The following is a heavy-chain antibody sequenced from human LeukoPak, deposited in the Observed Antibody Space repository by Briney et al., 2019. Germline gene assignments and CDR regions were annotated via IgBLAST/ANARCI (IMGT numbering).Heavy chain of an antibody. CDR2: ISSSSSYI. J-gene: IGHJ6*03. CDR3: ARAEYYGSPGPDYYYYMDV. CDR1: GFTFSSYS. V-gene: IGHV3-21*01. Sequence: NPGGSLRLSCAASGFTFSSYSMNWVRQAPGKGLEWVSSISSSSSYIYYADSVKGRFTISRDNAKNSLYLQMNSLRAEDTAVYYCARAEYYGSPGPDYYYYMDVWGKGTTVTVSS. D-gene: IGHD3-10*01.